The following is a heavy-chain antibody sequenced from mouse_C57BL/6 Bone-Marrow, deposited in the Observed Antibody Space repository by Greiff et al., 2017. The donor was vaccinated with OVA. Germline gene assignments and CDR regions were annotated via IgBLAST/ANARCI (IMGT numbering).Heavy chain of an antibody. D-gene: IGHD1-1*01. Sequence: EVQLQQSGPELVKPGASVKISCKASGYTFTDYYMNWVKQSHGKSLEWIGDINPNNGGTSYNQKFKGKATLTVDKSSSTAYMELRSLTSEDSAVYDGARTDYYGSSDEGDYWGQGTTLTVSS. CDR3: ARTDYYGSSDEGDY. CDR1: GYTFTDYY. CDR2: INPNNGGT. V-gene: IGHV1-26*01. J-gene: IGHJ2*01.